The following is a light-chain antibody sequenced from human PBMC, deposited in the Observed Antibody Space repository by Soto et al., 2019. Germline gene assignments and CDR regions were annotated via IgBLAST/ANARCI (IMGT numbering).Light chain of an antibody. V-gene: IGLV2-11*01. CDR2: DVT. J-gene: IGLJ2*01. CDR1: SSDVGTYNY. Sequence: QSALTQPRSVSGSPGQSVTISCTGTSSDVGTYNYVSWYQQHPGKAPKLIIYDVTKRPSGVPDRFSGSKSGNTASLIISGLQAADEAEYYCCCCSYAGSSSFRVLFGGGTKLTVL. CDR3: CSYAGSSSFRVL.